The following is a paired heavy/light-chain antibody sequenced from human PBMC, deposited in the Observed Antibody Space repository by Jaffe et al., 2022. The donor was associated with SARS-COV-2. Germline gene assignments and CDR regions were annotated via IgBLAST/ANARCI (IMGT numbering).Heavy chain of an antibody. CDR1: GFTFSSHA. V-gene: IGHV3-23*01. D-gene: IGHD2-8*01. CDR2: TTSSGAAT. Sequence: EVQMLESGGGLVQPGGSLRLSCAASGFTFSSHAMSWVRQAPGQGLEWVSATTSSGAATYYAGSVKGRFTISRDNSKNTLYLQMNHLRAEDTAVYYCAKVLMVYAPMYSFDYWGQGTLVTVSS. CDR3: AKVLMVYAPMYSFDY. J-gene: IGHJ4*02.
Light chain of an antibody. CDR2: DAS. Sequence: DIQMTQSPSSLSTSVGDRVTITCQASQDISNYLNWYQQKPGKAPKLLIYDASNLQTGVPSRFSGSGSGTDFTLTISSLQPEDIATYYCQQYDNLPLTFGGGTKVEIK. J-gene: IGKJ4*01. CDR1: QDISNY. V-gene: IGKV1-33*01. CDR3: QQYDNLPLT.